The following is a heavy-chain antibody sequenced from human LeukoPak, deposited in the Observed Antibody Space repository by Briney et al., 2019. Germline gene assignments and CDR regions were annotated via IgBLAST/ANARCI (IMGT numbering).Heavy chain of an antibody. CDR3: ANGVSVGSFFDY. V-gene: IGHV3-23*01. CDR2: ISGSGGST. Sequence: GGSLRLSCAASGFTFSSYAMSWVRQAPGKGLEWVSAISGSGGSTYYADSVKGRFTISRDSSKNTLYLQMNSLRAEDTAVYYCANGVSVGSFFDYWGQGTLVTVSS. D-gene: IGHD2-15*01. J-gene: IGHJ4*02. CDR1: GFTFSSYA.